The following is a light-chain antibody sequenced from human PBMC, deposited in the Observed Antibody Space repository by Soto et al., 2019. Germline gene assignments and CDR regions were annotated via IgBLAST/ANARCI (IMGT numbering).Light chain of an antibody. CDR2: GAS. CDR1: QSVSSSY. J-gene: IGKJ4*01. Sequence: EIVLTQSPGTLSLSPGERATLSCRASQSVSSSYLAWYQQKPGQAPRLLIYGASSRATAIPDRFSGSGSGTDFTLTISRLEPEDFAVYYWQQYGSSPLTFGGGTKVEI. V-gene: IGKV3-20*01. CDR3: QQYGSSPLT.